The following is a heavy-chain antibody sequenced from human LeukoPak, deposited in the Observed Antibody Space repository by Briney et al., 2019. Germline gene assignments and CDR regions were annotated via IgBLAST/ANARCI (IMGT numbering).Heavy chain of an antibody. CDR3: ARQDLDSSGYDHGAFDI. CDR2: IYYSGST. CDR1: GGSISSYY. V-gene: IGHV4-59*08. D-gene: IGHD3-22*01. Sequence: SETLSLTCTVSGGSISSYYWSWIRQPPGKGLEWIGYIYYSGSTNYNPSLKSRVTISVDTSKNQFSLKLSSVTAADTAVYYCARQDLDSSGYDHGAFDIWGQGTMVTVSS. J-gene: IGHJ3*02.